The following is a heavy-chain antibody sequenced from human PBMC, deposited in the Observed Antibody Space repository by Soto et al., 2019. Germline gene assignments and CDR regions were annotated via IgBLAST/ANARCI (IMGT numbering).Heavy chain of an antibody. CDR3: ARRYGKNAFDI. V-gene: IGHV4-39*01. D-gene: IGHD5-18*01. CDR2: IFYSENT. CDR1: GGSINSGSYY. J-gene: IGHJ3*02. Sequence: PSETLSLTCTVSGGSINSGSYYWGWIRQPPGKGLEWIGTIFYSENTYYNPSLKSRVTISEDTSKNQFSLKLSSVTAADTAVYYCARRYGKNAFDIWGQGTMVTVSS.